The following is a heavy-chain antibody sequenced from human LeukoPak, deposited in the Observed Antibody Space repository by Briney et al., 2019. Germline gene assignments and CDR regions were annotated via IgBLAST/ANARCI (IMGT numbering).Heavy chain of an antibody. J-gene: IGHJ4*02. CDR1: GFTLSSYE. CDR2: ISSSGTTI. Sequence: GGSLRHSCAASGFTLSSYEMNWVRQAPGKGLEWVSYISSSGTTIYYADSVKGRFTISRDNAKNSLYLQMNSLRAEDTAVYYCATPVYDSSGYKYWGQGTLVTVSS. D-gene: IGHD3-22*01. V-gene: IGHV3-48*03. CDR3: ATPVYDSSGYKY.